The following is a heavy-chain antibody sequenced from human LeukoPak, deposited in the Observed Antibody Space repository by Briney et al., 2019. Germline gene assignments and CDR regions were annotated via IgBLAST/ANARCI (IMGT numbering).Heavy chain of an antibody. CDR1: GFTFSSDG. J-gene: IGHJ5*02. D-gene: IGHD2-21*01. CDR3: PREESTESIHAFDP. V-gene: IGHV3-30*02. CDR2: IQYDGSAK. Sequence: GSLRLSCAASGFTFSSDGMHWVRQAPGKGVEWLAFIQYDGSAKYYADSVKGRVTVSRDNSQKMAYLQMKTRRAADQAVHYCPREESTESIHAFDPWGQGILVTVSA.